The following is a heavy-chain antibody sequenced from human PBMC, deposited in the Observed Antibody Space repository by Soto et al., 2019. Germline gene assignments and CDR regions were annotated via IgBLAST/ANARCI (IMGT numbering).Heavy chain of an antibody. D-gene: IGHD2-2*01. CDR3: ARGGIVVVLAAIPFDWFDP. V-gene: IGHV3-7*01. CDR1: GFTFSSYW. J-gene: IGHJ5*02. CDR2: IKQDGSEK. Sequence: GGSLRLSCAASGFTFSSYWMSWVRQAPGKGLEWVANIKQDGSEKYYVDSVKGRFTISRDNAKNSLYLQMNSLRAEDTAVYYCARGGIVVVLAAIPFDWFDPWGQGTLVTVSS.